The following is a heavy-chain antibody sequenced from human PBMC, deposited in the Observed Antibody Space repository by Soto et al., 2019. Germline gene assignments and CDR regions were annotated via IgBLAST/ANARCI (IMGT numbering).Heavy chain of an antibody. CDR3: SIYLKRQLPRFIDF. Sequence: GGSLRLSCATSGLTFSNYAMSWVRQAPGGGLEWVSSMSGSSSTTYYADSVRGRFTISRDRSKNTLYLQMSSLRAEDTALYYCSIYLKRQLPRFIDFWCQGTLVTGS. J-gene: IGHJ4*02. CDR1: GLTFSNYA. D-gene: IGHD2-15*01. V-gene: IGHV3-23*01. CDR2: MSGSSSTT.